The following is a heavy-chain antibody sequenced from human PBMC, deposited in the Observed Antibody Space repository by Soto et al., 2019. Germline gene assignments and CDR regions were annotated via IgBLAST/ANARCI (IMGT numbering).Heavy chain of an antibody. Sequence: QVQLAQSGAEVKKPGASVTVSCKASGYTFSSYGISWVRQAPGQGLQWVGWISVHNGYTKSALEPQGRVTMTTDTSTTTAYMELRSLRSDDSAVYYCARLEHNFGPHDYWGQGTLVTVSS. CDR3: ARLEHNFGPHDY. J-gene: IGHJ4*02. CDR1: GYTFSSYG. D-gene: IGHD1-1*01. CDR2: ISVHNGYT. V-gene: IGHV1-18*01.